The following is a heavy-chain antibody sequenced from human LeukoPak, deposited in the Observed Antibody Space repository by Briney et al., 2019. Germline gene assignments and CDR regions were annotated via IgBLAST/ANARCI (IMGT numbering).Heavy chain of an antibody. J-gene: IGHJ4*02. V-gene: IGHV3-30*02. CDR2: IWSDGSNR. CDR3: AKGGFGELLSDTNFDY. Sequence: GGSLRLSCAASGFTFSNYDMHWVRQAPGKGLEWVAFIWSDGSNRYYADSVKGRFTISRDNSKNTLYLQMNSLRAEDTAVYYCAKGGFGELLSDTNFDYWGQGTLVTVSS. D-gene: IGHD3-10*01. CDR1: GFTFSNYD.